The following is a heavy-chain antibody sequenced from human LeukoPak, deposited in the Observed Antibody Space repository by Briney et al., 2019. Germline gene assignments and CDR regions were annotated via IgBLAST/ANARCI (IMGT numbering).Heavy chain of an antibody. Sequence: GGSLRLSCAASGFTFSSYGMHWVRQAPGKGLEWVAFIRYDGSNKYYADSVKGRFTISRDNSKNTLYLQMNSLRAEDTAVYYCAKEDYDILTGYSNGFDYWGQGTLVTVSS. CDR2: IRYDGSNK. D-gene: IGHD3-9*01. J-gene: IGHJ4*02. CDR3: AKEDYDILTGYSNGFDY. CDR1: GFTFSSYG. V-gene: IGHV3-30*02.